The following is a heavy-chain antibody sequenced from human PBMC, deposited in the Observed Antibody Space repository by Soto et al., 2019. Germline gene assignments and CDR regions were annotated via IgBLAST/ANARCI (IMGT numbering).Heavy chain of an antibody. Sequence: PSETLSLTCALYSGSLSGYYWSWIRQPPGKGLEWIGEISPSGTTNYSPSLKSRVTRSVDTSKNQFSLNRTSLTAADTAVYYCARYPKVSGSAQTRPDFWGQGSLVTVSS. J-gene: IGHJ4*02. CDR1: SGSLSGYY. CDR3: ARYPKVSGSAQTRPDF. CDR2: ISPSGTT. D-gene: IGHD6-6*01. V-gene: IGHV4-34*01.